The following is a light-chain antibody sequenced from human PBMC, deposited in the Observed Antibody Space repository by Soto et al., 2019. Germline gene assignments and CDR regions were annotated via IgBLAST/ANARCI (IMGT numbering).Light chain of an antibody. CDR1: SSNIGSNT. Sequence: QSVLTQPPSASGTPGQRVTISCSGSSSNIGSNTVNWYQQLPGTAPKLLIHSNNQRPSGVPDRFSGSKSGTSASLAITGFQTGDEADYYCGSWDSSLSAYVFGTGTKVTVL. V-gene: IGLV1-44*01. J-gene: IGLJ1*01. CDR3: GSWDSSLSAYV. CDR2: SNN.